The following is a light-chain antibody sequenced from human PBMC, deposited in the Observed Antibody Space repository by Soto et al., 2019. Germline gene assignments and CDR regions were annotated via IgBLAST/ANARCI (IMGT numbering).Light chain of an antibody. J-gene: IGKJ1*01. V-gene: IGKV1-17*01. CDR3: QQYNNYPWT. Sequence: DIQMTQSPSSLSASVGDRVTMTCRASQSISSYLNWYQQKPGKAPKLLIYAASSLQSGVPSRFSGSGSGTEFTLTITSLQPDDFATYYCQQYNNYPWTFGQGTKVDIK. CDR2: AAS. CDR1: QSISSY.